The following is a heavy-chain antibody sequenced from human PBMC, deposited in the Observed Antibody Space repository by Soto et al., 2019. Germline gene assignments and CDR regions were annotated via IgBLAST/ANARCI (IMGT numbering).Heavy chain of an antibody. CDR3: ARGVGSGSYYNQYNWFDP. CDR1: GYTFTNYG. CDR2: INVYNGNT. J-gene: IGHJ5*02. V-gene: IGHV1-18*01. D-gene: IGHD3-10*01. Sequence: QVQLVQSGGEVKKPGASVKVSCKASGYTFTNYGISWVRQAPGQGLAWMGWINVYNGNTKYAQKVQGRVTMTTDTSTSTAYMALRSLRSDDTAVYYCARGVGSGSYYNQYNWFDPWGQGTLVTVSS.